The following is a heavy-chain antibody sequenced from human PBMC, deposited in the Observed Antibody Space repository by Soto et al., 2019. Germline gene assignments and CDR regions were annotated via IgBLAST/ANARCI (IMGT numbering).Heavy chain of an antibody. J-gene: IGHJ4*01. Sequence: PSETLSLTCTVSGGSISSSSYYWGWIRQPPGKGLEWIGSIYYSGSTYYNPSLKSRVTISVDTSKNQFSLKLSSVTAADTAVYYCARLVITFGGVIVSHTNIDYWGNGTLATVSS. D-gene: IGHD3-16*02. V-gene: IGHV4-39*01. CDR1: GGSISSSSYY. CDR2: IYYSGST. CDR3: ARLVITFGGVIVSHTNIDY.